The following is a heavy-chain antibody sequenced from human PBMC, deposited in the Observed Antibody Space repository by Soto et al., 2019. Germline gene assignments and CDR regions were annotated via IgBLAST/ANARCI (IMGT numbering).Heavy chain of an antibody. J-gene: IGHJ6*02. V-gene: IGHV1-69*13. CDR3: ARGGGQLIQIRSYGMDV. CDR1: GGTFSSYA. Sequence: ASVKVSCKASGGTFSSYAISWVRQAPGQGLEWMGGIIPIFGTANYAQKFQGRVTITADESTSTAYMELSSLRSEDTAVYYCARGGGQLIQIRSYGMDVWGQGTTVTVSS. D-gene: IGHD6-6*01. CDR2: IIPIFGTA.